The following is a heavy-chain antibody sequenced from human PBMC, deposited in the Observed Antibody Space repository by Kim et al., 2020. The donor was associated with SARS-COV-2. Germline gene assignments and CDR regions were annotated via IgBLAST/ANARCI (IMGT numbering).Heavy chain of an antibody. Sequence: GGSLRLSCAASGFTFSSYDMHWVRQATGKGLEWVSAIGTAGDPYYPGSVKGRFTISRENAKNSLYLQMNSLRAGDTAVDYCARALGYCSSTSCYSLDYYYGMDVWGQGTTVTVSS. CDR3: ARALGYCSSTSCYSLDYYYGMDV. CDR1: GFTFSSYD. V-gene: IGHV3-13*04. CDR2: IGTAGDP. D-gene: IGHD2-2*02. J-gene: IGHJ6*02.